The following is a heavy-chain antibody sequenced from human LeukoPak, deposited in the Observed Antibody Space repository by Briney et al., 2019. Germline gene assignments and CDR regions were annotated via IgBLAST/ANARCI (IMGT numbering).Heavy chain of an antibody. D-gene: IGHD3-9*01. J-gene: IGHJ6*02. Sequence: GGSLRLSCAASGFTFSSYGMHWVRQAPGKGLEWVAVIWYDGSNKYYADSVKGRFTISRDNSKNTLYLQMNRLRAEDTAVYYCARFEQGYYYGMDVWGQGTTVTVSS. V-gene: IGHV3-33*01. CDR1: GFTFSSYG. CDR2: IWYDGSNK. CDR3: ARFEQGYYYGMDV.